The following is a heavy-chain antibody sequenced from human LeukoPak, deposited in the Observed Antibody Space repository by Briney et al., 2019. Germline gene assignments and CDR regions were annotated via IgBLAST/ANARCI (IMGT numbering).Heavy chain of an antibody. V-gene: IGHV3-23*01. J-gene: IGHJ5*02. CDR1: GFTFSSYA. CDR3: AKHSGSYLVGNSFDP. D-gene: IGHD1-26*01. Sequence: GGSLRLSCAASGFTFSSYAMSWVRQAPGKGLEWVSAISGSGGSTYYADSEKGRFTISRDNSKNTLYLQMNSLRAEDTAVYYCAKHSGSYLVGNSFDPWGQGTLVTVSS. CDR2: ISGSGGST.